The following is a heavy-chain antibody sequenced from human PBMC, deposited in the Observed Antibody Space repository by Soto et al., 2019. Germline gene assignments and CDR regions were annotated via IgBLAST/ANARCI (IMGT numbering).Heavy chain of an antibody. V-gene: IGHV4-59*08. D-gene: IGHD6-6*01. CDR3: ARHSSSSFDYYYYYMDV. J-gene: IGHJ6*03. CDR1: GGSISSYY. CDR2: IYYSGST. Sequence: SETLSLTCTVSGGSISSYYWSWIRQPPGKGLEWIGYIYYSGSTNYNPSLKSRVTISVDTSKNQFSLKLSSVTAADTAVYYCARHSSSSFDYYYYYMDVWGKGTTVTVSS.